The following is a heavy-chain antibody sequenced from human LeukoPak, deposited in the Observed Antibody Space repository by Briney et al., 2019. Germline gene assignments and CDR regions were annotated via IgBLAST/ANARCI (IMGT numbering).Heavy chain of an antibody. CDR2: IDGSDVTT. CDR3: TKRTPEYSSSWCLDY. V-gene: IGHV3-23*01. D-gene: IGHD6-13*01. J-gene: IGHJ4*02. Sequence: GGSLRLSCAASGFTFSSNTMSWVRQAPGRGLAWVSAIDGSDVTTFYADSVKGRFTISRDNSKNTLFLQMNSLRAEDTAIYYCTKRTPEYSSSWCLDYWGQGTLVTVSS. CDR1: GFTFSSNT.